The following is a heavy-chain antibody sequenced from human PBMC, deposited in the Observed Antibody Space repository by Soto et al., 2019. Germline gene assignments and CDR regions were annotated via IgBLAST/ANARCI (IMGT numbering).Heavy chain of an antibody. D-gene: IGHD1-1*01. J-gene: IGHJ6*04. CDR3: AVYTTDTYFDV. CDR1: GFSLYTRGVG. CDR2: LYWDDTR. V-gene: IGHV2-5*02. Sequence: QITLEESRPTLVKPTQTLTLTCSFSGFSLYTRGVGVGWIRQPPGKALEWLALLYWDDTRRYNPTLKNSLTIAKDTSENQVVLTMTNMDPVDTGTYFCAVYTTDTYFDVGGKGTTVTVSS.